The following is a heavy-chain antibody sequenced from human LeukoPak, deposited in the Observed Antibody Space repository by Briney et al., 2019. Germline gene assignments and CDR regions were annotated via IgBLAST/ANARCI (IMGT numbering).Heavy chain of an antibody. CDR3: ARDSYQDYYGRFDP. CDR1: GFSFSNHG. CDR2: IWDDGNNK. Sequence: GGSLRLSCAASGFSFSNHGMHWVRQAPGKRLEWVAVIWDDGNNKRYANSVNGRFTISRDNSENTLYLQMNGLTAEDMAMYYCARDSYQDYYGRFDPWGQGTLVIVSS. V-gene: IGHV3-33*01. J-gene: IGHJ5*02. D-gene: IGHD3-10*01.